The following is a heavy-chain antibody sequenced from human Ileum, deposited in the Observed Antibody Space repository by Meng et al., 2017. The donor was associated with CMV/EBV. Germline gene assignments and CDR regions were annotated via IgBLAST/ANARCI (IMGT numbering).Heavy chain of an antibody. CDR3: ARDFAGDYGYFDY. CDR1: GLTFSDYA. D-gene: IGHD4-17*01. J-gene: IGHJ4*02. CDR2: ISGSGVTT. Sequence: EVQLLESGGGLVQPGGSLRPPCSASGLTFSDYAMSWVRQVPEKGLEWVSSISGSGVTTYYAESVKGRFTISRDDSKNTLFLQMNSLRAEDTAIYYCARDFAGDYGYFDYWGQGALVTVSS. V-gene: IGHV3-23*01.